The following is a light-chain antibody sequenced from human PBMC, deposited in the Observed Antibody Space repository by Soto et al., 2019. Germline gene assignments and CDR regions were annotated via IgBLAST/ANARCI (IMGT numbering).Light chain of an antibody. CDR2: GAS. J-gene: IGKJ1*01. CDR1: QSVSSSY. V-gene: IGKV3-20*01. Sequence: EIVLTQAPGTLSLSRGERATLSCRASQSVSSSYLAWYQQKPGQAPRLLIYGASSRATGIPDRFSGSGSGTDFTLTISRLEPEDFAVYYCQQYGSSRTFGQGTKVDSK. CDR3: QQYGSSRT.